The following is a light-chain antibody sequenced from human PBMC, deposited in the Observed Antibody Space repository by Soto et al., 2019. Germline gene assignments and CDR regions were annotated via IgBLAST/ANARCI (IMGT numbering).Light chain of an antibody. Sequence: QSVLTQPPSASGTPGQGVTISCSGSTSNIGSNYVYWYRQLPGTAPKLLIYRNNQRPSGVPDRFSGSKSGTSASLAISGLRSDDEADYFCATWDDSLNGGYVFGTGTKVTVL. CDR2: RNN. CDR1: TSNIGSNY. CDR3: ATWDDSLNGGYV. V-gene: IGLV1-47*01. J-gene: IGLJ1*01.